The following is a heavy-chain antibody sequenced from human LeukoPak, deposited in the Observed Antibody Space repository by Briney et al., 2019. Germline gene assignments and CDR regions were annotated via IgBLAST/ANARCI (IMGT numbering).Heavy chain of an antibody. J-gene: IGHJ4*02. D-gene: IGHD2-2*01. V-gene: IGHV3-23*01. CDR1: GFTFSNYA. CDR3: AKDQGIYCSSTSCYGPSNY. Sequence: GGSLRLSCAASGFTFSNYAMSWVRQAPGKGLEWVSAISGSGGSTYYADSVKGRFTISRDNSKNTLYLQMNSLRAEDTAVYYCAKDQGIYCSSTSCYGPSNYWGQGTLVTVSS. CDR2: ISGSGGST.